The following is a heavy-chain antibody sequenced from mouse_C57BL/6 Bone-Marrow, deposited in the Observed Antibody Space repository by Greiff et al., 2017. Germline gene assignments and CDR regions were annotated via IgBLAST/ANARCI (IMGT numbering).Heavy chain of an antibody. D-gene: IGHD1-1*01. J-gene: IGHJ2*01. CDR2: ISDGGSYT. CDR1: GFTFSSYA. CDR3: ARGYYGSSLYFDY. V-gene: IGHV5-4*01. Sequence: EVQRVESGGGLVKPGGSLKLSCAASGFTFSSYAMSWVRQTPEKRLEWVATISDGGSYTYYPDNVKGRFTISRDNAKNNLYLQMSHLKSEDTAMYYCARGYYGSSLYFDYWRQGTTHTVSS.